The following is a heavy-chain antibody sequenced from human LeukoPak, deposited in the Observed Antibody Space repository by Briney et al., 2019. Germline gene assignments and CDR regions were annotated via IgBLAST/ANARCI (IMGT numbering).Heavy chain of an antibody. CDR1: GFTFSSYE. J-gene: IGHJ4*02. Sequence: GGSLRLSCAASGFTFSSYEMNWVRQAPGKGLEWVSYISSSGSTIYYADSVKGRFTISRDNAKNSLYLQMNSLRAEDTAVYHCARDFYGDYDSYFDYWGQGTLVTVSS. D-gene: IGHD4-17*01. CDR3: ARDFYGDYDSYFDY. CDR2: ISSSGSTI. V-gene: IGHV3-48*03.